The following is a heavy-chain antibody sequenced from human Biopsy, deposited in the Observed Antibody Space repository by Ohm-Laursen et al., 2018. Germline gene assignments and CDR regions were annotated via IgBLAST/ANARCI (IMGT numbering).Heavy chain of an antibody. Sequence: SLRLSCAASGFSVSSYDMNWVRQAQGKGMERVSYINNTSSHISDANSVRIRFTVARDIAKNSLYLQLNSVRVEDTAVDYCASDARRRAREGGMDVWGQETTVTVSS. CDR2: INNTSSHI. D-gene: IGHD6-6*01. J-gene: IGHJ6*02. CDR1: GFSVSSYD. CDR3: ASDARRRAREGGMDV. V-gene: IGHV3-21*01.